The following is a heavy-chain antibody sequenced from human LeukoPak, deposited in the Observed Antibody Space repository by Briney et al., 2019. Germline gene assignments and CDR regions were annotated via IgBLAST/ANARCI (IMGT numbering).Heavy chain of an antibody. J-gene: IGHJ5*02. CDR3: ARGGARLVLYRGFDP. V-gene: IGHV3-30-3*01. CDR1: GFTFSSYA. CDR2: ISYDGSNK. D-gene: IGHD3-9*01. Sequence: GRSLRLSCAASGFTFSSYAMHWVRQAPGKGLVGVAVISYDGSNKYYADSVKGRFTISRDNSKNTLYLQMNSLRAEGTAVYYCARGGARLVLYRGFDPWGQGALVTVSS.